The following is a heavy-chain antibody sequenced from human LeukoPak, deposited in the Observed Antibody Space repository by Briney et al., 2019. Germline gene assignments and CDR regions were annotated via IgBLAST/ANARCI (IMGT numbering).Heavy chain of an antibody. CDR3: ARGYSSGWEYFHH. J-gene: IGHJ1*01. D-gene: IGHD6-19*01. V-gene: IGHV3-21*01. Sequence: GGALRLSCAASGFTFSSYSMNWVRQAPGKGLEWVSSISSSSSYIYYADSVKGRFTISRDNAKNSLYLQMNSLRAEDTAVYYCARGYSSGWEYFHHWGEGTLVTVSS. CDR2: ISSSSSYI. CDR1: GFTFSSYS.